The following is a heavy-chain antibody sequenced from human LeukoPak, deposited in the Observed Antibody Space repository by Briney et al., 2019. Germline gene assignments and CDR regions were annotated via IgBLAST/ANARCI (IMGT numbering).Heavy chain of an antibody. V-gene: IGHV1-18*01. D-gene: IGHD5-12*01. CDR3: ARVKRPGFSGYAGFDY. CDR1: GYTFTTYG. J-gene: IGHJ4*02. Sequence: ASVTVSFKTSGYTFTTYGITWVRQAPGQGLEWMGWISPYNGNTNYAQKFQGRVTMTTDTSTNTAYMELRSLISDDTAVYYCARVKRPGFSGYAGFDYWGQGTPATVSS. CDR2: ISPYNGNT.